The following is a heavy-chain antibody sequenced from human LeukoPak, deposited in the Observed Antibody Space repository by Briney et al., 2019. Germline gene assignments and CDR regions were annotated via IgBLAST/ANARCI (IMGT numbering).Heavy chain of an antibody. CDR2: IYPGDSDN. J-gene: IGHJ6*02. V-gene: IGHV5-51*01. D-gene: IGHD3-22*01. CDR1: GYSFTSYW. CDR3: ARHPPYYYDSSGYYLDHYYGMDV. Sequence: RGESLKISCTGSGYSFTSYWIGWVRQMPGKGLEWIWIIYPGDSDNRYSPSFQGHVTISADKTISTAYLQWSSLKASDTAMYYCARHPPYYYDSSGYYLDHYYGMDVWGQGTTVTVPS.